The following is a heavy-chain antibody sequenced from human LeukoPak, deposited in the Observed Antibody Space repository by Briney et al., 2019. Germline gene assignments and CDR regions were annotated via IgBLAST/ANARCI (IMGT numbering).Heavy chain of an antibody. CDR1: GGTFSSYA. CDR2: IIPIFGTA. J-gene: IGHJ6*02. CDR3: AREASSLNGMDV. D-gene: IGHD2-2*01. Sequence: SVKVSCKASGGTFSSYAISWVRQAPGQGLEWMGGIIPIFGTANYAQKFQGRVTITADESTSTAYMELSSLRSEDTAVYYCAREASSLNGMDVWGQGTTVTVSS. V-gene: IGHV1-69*13.